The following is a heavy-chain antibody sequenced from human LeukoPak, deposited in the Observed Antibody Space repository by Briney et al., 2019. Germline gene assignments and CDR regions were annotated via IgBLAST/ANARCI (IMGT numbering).Heavy chain of an antibody. CDR2: ISSSTI. Sequence: PGGSLRLSCAASGFTFSSYEMNWVRQAPGKGLEWVSYISSSTIYYADSVKGRFTISRDNAKNSLYLQMNSLRAEDTAVYYCARLQGYNKWLDYWGQGTLVTVSS. CDR1: GFTFSSYE. J-gene: IGHJ4*02. CDR3: ARLQGYNKWLDY. V-gene: IGHV3-48*03. D-gene: IGHD1-1*01.